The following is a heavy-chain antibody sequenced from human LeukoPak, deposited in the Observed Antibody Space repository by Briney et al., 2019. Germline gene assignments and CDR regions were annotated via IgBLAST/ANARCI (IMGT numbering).Heavy chain of an antibody. D-gene: IGHD1-26*01. CDR1: GGSISSYY. CDR2: IYYSGST. V-gene: IGHV4-59*08. J-gene: IGHJ4*02. CDR3: ARHWRSYYLGPFDY. Sequence: PSETLSLTCTVSGGSISSYYWSWIRQPPGKGLEWIGYIYYSGSTNYNPSLKSRVTISVDTSKNQFSLKLSSVTAADTAVYYCARHWRSYYLGPFDYWGQGTLVTVSS.